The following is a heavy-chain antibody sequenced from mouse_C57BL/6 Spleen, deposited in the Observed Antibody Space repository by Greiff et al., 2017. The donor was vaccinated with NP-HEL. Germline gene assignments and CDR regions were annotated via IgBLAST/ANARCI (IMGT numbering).Heavy chain of an antibody. CDR3: TRIPLRYFDV. J-gene: IGHJ1*03. CDR2: IDPETGGT. CDR1: GYTFTDYE. V-gene: IGHV1-15*01. Sequence: QVQLKQSGAELVRPGASVTLSCKASGYTFTDYEMHWVKQTPVHGLEWIGAIDPETGGTAYNQKFKGKAILTADKSSSTAYMELRSLTSEDSAVYYCTRIPLRYFDVWGTGTTVTVSS.